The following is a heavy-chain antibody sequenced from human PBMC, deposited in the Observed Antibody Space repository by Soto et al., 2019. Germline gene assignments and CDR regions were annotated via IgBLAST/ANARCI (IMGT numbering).Heavy chain of an antibody. CDR3: ARDDYGSGSPVFFDY. CDR2: INPSGGST. V-gene: IGHV1-46*01. D-gene: IGHD3-10*01. Sequence: QVQLVQSGAEVKKPGASVKVSCKASGYTFTSYYMHWVRQAPGQGLEWMGIINPSGGSTSYAQKFQGRVTMTRDTSTSTVYMELSSLRSEDTAVYYCARDDYGSGSPVFFDYWGQGTLVTVSS. CDR1: GYTFTSYY. J-gene: IGHJ4*02.